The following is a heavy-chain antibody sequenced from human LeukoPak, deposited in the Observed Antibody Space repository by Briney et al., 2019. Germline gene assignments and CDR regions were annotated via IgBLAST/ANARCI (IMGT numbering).Heavy chain of an antibody. V-gene: IGHV3-53*01. CDR1: GFTVSSNY. CDR3: ARGGSYLSAFDT. J-gene: IGHJ3*02. D-gene: IGHD1-26*01. Sequence: GGSLRLSCAASGFTVSSNYMSWVRQAPGKGLEGGSIIYSGGSTFYADSVKGRFTISRDNSKNTLYLQMNSLRAEDTAVYYCARGGSYLSAFDTWGQGTMVTVSS. CDR2: IYSGGST.